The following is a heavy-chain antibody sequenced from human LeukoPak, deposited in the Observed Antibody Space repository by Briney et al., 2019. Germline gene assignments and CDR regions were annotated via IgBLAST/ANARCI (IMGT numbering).Heavy chain of an antibody. CDR3: IKACAPTLGWYFHY. CDR2: ISWNSGSI. V-gene: IGHV3-9*03. Sequence: PGGSLRLSCAASGFTFEDFGMHWVRQAPGKGLEWVSGISWNSGSIGYADSVKGRFTISRDNAKNSLYLQMNSLRAEDLAVYYCIKACAPTLGWYFHYWGQGTLVTVSS. CDR1: GFTFEDFG. J-gene: IGHJ1*01. D-gene: IGHD2-15*01.